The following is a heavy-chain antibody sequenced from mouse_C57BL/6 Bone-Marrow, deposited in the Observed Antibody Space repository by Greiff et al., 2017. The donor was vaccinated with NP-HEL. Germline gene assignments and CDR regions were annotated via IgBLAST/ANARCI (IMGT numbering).Heavy chain of an antibody. CDR1: GYAFSSPR. J-gene: IGHJ1*03. D-gene: IGHD2-14*01. Sequence: VQLQQSGPELVKPGASVKISCKASGYAFSSPRMNRVKPRPGKGLEWIGRIYPGGGATNYNGTFQGTAPLTADKSSSTAYMQLSRLTSEDSAVYFCARGVRRYFDVWGTGTTVTVSS. CDR3: ARGVRRYFDV. CDR2: IYPGGGAT. V-gene: IGHV1-82*01.